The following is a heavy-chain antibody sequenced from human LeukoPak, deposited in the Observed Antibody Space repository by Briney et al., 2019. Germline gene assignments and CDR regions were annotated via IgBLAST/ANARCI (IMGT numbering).Heavy chain of an antibody. CDR2: IVLIFGTA. D-gene: IGHD3-22*01. CDR3: ARLGRYYYDSSGYYHKYFDY. V-gene: IGHV1-69*05. CDR1: GGTFSSDA. Sequence: GASVKVSCKASGGTFSSDAISLVRQAPGQGLELMGGIVLIFGTANYGQKFQGRVAITTDESTSTAYMELSSLRSEDTAVYYCARLGRYYYDSSGYYHKYFDYWGQGTLVTVSS. J-gene: IGHJ4*02.